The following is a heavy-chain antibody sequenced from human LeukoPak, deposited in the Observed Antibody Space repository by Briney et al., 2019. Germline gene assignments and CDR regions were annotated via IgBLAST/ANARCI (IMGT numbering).Heavy chain of an antibody. CDR3: ARRLTQYDCFDP. CDR2: TYYRSTWYN. CDR1: GDSVSINSVT. Sequence: PSQTLSLTCAIYGDSVSINSVTWNWIRQSSSRGLEWLGRTYYRSTWYNDYAVSVRGRITVNPDTSKNQFSLHLNSVTPEDTAVYYCARRLTQYDCFDPWGQGTLVTVSS. D-gene: IGHD2-2*01. V-gene: IGHV6-1*01. J-gene: IGHJ5*02.